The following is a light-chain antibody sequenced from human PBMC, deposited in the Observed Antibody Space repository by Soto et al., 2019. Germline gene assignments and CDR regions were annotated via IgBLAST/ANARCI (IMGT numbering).Light chain of an antibody. CDR2: GVS. V-gene: IGKV3-20*01. CDR3: QQYGSSPLIT. CDR1: QRLSASD. J-gene: IGKJ1*01. Sequence: EIVLTKSPGTLSLSPGRRATLSCRASQRLSASDIAWYQQKPGQAPKFLIYGVSSRATGIPDRFSGSGSGTDFTLTISRLEPEDFAVYHCQQYGSSPLITFGQGTKVDI.